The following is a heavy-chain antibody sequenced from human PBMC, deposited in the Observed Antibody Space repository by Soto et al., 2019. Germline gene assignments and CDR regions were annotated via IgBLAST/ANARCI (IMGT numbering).Heavy chain of an antibody. CDR2: IKPDGSEQ. D-gene: IGHD1-20*01. Sequence: GGSLRLSCAASEFTFDKYYMTWVRQAPGKGPQWVANIKPDGSEQYYVDSAKGRFTISRDNANNSLYLQMNSLRAEDTAVYFCARGNWNYYYGFDVGGQGTTVTVFS. CDR3: ARGNWNYYYGFDV. CDR1: EFTFDKYY. J-gene: IGHJ6*02. V-gene: IGHV3-7*01.